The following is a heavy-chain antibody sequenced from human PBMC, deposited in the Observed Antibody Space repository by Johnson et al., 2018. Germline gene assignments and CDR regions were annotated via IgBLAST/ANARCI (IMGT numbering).Heavy chain of an antibody. CDR1: GLTFSGYS. Sequence: EVQLVESGGGLVKAGGSLRLSCAASGLTFSGYSMNWVRQAPGKGLEWVSAISSSSSYIYYADSVKGRFTISRDNAKNSLYLQMDSLRVEDTAMYYCARVRWVRGVINESFDYWGQGTLVTVSS. D-gene: IGHD3-10*01. CDR3: ARVRWVRGVINESFDY. J-gene: IGHJ4*02. CDR2: ISSSSSYI. V-gene: IGHV3-21*04.